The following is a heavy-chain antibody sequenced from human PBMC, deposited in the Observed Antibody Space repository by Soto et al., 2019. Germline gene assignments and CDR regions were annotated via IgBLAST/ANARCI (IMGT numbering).Heavy chain of an antibody. J-gene: IGHJ6*02. V-gene: IGHV3-66*01. Sequence: GRSQRLSSAASGFTVSSNYMSWVLQAPEKELEWVSVIYSGGSTYYADSMKGRFTISRDNSKNTLYLQMNSLRAEDTAVYYCARDLGWKYDSSGYGGMDVWGQGTTVTVSS. CDR2: IYSGGST. CDR3: ARDLGWKYDSSGYGGMDV. CDR1: GFTVSSNY. D-gene: IGHD3-22*01.